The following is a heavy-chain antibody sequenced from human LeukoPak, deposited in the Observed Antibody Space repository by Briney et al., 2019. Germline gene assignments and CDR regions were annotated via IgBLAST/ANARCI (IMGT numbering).Heavy chain of an antibody. CDR2: IGGSGSTT. CDR1: GFTFSDFE. D-gene: IGHD4-17*01. J-gene: IGHJ2*01. V-gene: IGHV3-48*03. CDR3: ARSSTTVTTRFFDL. Sequence: GSLRLSCAVSGFTFSDFEMNWVRQAPGKGPEWISYIGGSGSTTYYADSVKGRFTISRDNAKNSLYLQMNSLRVEDTAFYYCARSSTTVTTRFFDLWGRGTLVTVSS.